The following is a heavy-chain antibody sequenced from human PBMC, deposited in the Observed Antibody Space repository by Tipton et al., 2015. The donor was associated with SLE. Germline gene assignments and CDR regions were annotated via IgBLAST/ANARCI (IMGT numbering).Heavy chain of an antibody. CDR2: IFYSGST. CDR1: GGSISSHY. V-gene: IGHV4-59*11. J-gene: IGHJ3*02. CDR3: ARWYSGNYGAFDI. D-gene: IGHD1-26*01. Sequence: LRLSCTVSGGSISSHYWSWIRQPPGKGLEWIGYIFYSGSTNYNPSLKSRVTISVDTSKNQFSLKLSSVTAADTAVYYCARWYSGNYGAFDIWGQGTMVTVSS.